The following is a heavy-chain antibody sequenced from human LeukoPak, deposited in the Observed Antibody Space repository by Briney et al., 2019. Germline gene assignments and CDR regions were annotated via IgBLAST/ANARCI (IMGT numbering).Heavy chain of an antibody. CDR3: AKGFDFWSGYYFYY. CDR1: GFTFTSYT. CDR2: ISGSGGST. D-gene: IGHD3-3*01. V-gene: IGHV3-23*01. Sequence: PGGSLRLSCAASGFTFTSYTMNWVRQAPGKGLEWVSAISGSGGSTYYADSVKGRFTISRDNSKNTLYLQMNSLRAEDTAVYYCAKGFDFWSGYYFYYWGQGTLVTVSS. J-gene: IGHJ4*02.